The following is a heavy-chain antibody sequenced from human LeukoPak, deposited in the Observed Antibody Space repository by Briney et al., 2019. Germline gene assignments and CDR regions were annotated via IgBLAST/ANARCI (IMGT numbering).Heavy chain of an antibody. CDR1: GFTFSSYW. V-gene: IGHV3-7*01. CDR3: ARAPLGRYCSGGSCYSSSGAVDF. Sequence: GGSLRLSCAASGFTFSSYWMSWVRQAPGKGPEWVANIKRDGSEKYYVDSVRGRFTISRDNAKNSLYLQMNSLRAEDTAVYYCARAPLGRYCSGGSCYSSSGAVDFWDQGTMVTVSS. CDR2: IKRDGSEK. D-gene: IGHD2-15*01. J-gene: IGHJ3*01.